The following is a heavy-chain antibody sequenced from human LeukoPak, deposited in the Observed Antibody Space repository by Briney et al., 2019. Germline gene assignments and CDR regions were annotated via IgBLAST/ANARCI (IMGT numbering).Heavy chain of an antibody. V-gene: IGHV3-66*01. CDR2: IYNGGST. CDR1: GLTVSSNY. CDR3: ARASNWLNFDY. D-gene: IGHD3-9*01. J-gene: IGHJ4*02. Sequence: GGSLRLSCAASGLTVSSNYMSWVRQAPGKGLEWVSVIYNGGSTQYADSVKGRFTISRDNSKNTLYLQMNSLRVEDTAVYYCARASNWLNFDYWGQGTLVTVSS.